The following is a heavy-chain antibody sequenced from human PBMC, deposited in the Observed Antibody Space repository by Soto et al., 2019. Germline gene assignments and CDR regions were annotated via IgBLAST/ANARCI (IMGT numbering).Heavy chain of an antibody. Sequence: PGGSLRLSCAASGFTFSSYSMNWVRQPPGKGLEWVSSISSSSSYIYYADSLKGRLTISRDNAKNSLYLQMNSLRAEDTAVYYCANIGRGYSYGYLVSSGWNAFDIWGQGTMVTVSS. CDR3: ANIGRGYSYGYLVSSGWNAFDI. J-gene: IGHJ3*02. CDR1: GFTFSSYS. CDR2: ISSSSSYI. V-gene: IGHV3-21*01. D-gene: IGHD5-18*01.